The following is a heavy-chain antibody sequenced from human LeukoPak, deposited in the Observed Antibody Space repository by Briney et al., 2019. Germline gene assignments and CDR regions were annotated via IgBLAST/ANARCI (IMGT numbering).Heavy chain of an antibody. V-gene: IGHV4-59*01. CDR3: ASSYYDSSGIYALDI. Sequence: ASETLSLTCTVSGGSISSYYWSWIRQPPGKGLEWIGYIYYSGSTNYNPSLKSRVTISVDTSKNQFSLKLSSVTAADTAVYYCASSYYDSSGIYALDIWGQGTMVTVSS. D-gene: IGHD3-22*01. J-gene: IGHJ3*02. CDR2: IYYSGST. CDR1: GGSISSYY.